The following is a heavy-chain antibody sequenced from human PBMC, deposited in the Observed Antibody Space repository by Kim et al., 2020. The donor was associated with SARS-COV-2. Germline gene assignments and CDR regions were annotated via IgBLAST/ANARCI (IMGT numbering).Heavy chain of an antibody. V-gene: IGHV3-23*01. CDR3: AKGRGGYSYGYVDY. Sequence: ADAAKGRFTSTRDNSKSTLYLQMNSLRAEDTAVYYCAKGRGGYSYGYVDYWGQGTLVTVSS. D-gene: IGHD5-18*01. J-gene: IGHJ4*02.